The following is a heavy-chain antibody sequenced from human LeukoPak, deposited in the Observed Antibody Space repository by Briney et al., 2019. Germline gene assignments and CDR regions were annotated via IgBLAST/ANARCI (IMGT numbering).Heavy chain of an antibody. J-gene: IGHJ6*03. CDR3: ARDATMVRGVIARYCYMDV. CDR1: GYTFTGYY. V-gene: IGHV1-2*06. CDR2: INPNSGGT. D-gene: IGHD3-10*01. Sequence: GASVKVSCKASGYTFTGYYMHWVRQAPGQGLEWMGRINPNSGGTNYAQKFQGRVTMTRDTSISTAYMELSRLRSDDTAVYYCARDATMVRGVIARYCYMDVWGKGTTVTVSS.